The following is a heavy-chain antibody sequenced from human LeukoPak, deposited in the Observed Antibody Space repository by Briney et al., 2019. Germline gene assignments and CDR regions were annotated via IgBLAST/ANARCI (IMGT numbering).Heavy chain of an antibody. CDR3: AKGGSVGTMEFFDY. J-gene: IGHJ4*02. CDR1: GFTFSSYA. D-gene: IGHD1-26*01. CDR2: ISVSGDNT. Sequence: GGSLTLSCAPAGFTFSSYAMSWVRQAPRKGLEWVSGISVSGDNTYYTDSGKGRLTISRDNSKNTLYLQMNSLRAEDTAVYYCAKGGSVGTMEFFDYWGQGALVTVSS. V-gene: IGHV3-23*01.